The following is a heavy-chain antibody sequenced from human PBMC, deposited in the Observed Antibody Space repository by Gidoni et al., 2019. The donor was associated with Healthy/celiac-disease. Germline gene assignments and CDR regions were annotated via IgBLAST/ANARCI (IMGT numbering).Heavy chain of an antibody. CDR1: GGSISSSSYY. CDR3: ARHRGATDAFDP. Sequence: QLQLQESGPGLVKPSETLSLTCTVSGGSISSSSYYWGWIRQPPGKGLEWIGSIYYSGSTYYNPSLKSRVTISVDTSKNQFSLKLSSVTAADTAVYYCARHRGATDAFDPWGQGTLVTVSS. V-gene: IGHV4-39*01. J-gene: IGHJ5*02. CDR2: IYYSGST.